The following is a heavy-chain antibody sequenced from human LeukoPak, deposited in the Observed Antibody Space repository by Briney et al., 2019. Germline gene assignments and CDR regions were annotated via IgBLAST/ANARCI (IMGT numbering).Heavy chain of an antibody. Sequence: PGGSLRLSCAASGFTFSSNYMSWVRQAAGEGLEWIGYIYSSGSTNYNPSLKSRVTISVDTSKNQFSLKLSSVTAADTAVYYCARDSYSSSWQSYYYYGMDVWGQGTTVTVSS. CDR3: ARDSYSSSWQSYYYYGMDV. CDR1: GFTFSSNY. D-gene: IGHD6-13*01. CDR2: IYSSGST. J-gene: IGHJ6*02. V-gene: IGHV4-59*01.